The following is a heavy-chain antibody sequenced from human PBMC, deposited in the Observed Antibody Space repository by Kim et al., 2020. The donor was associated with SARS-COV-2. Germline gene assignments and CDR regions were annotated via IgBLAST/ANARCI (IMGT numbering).Heavy chain of an antibody. D-gene: IGHD3-22*01. CDR3: ARGGGGYPFDY. J-gene: IGHJ4*02. CDR2: IYHSGST. Sequence: SETLSLTCAVSGGSISSSNWWSWVRQPPGKGLEWIGEIYHSGSTNYNPSLKSRVTISVDKSKNQFYLKLSAVTAADPAVYSCARGGGGYPFDYWGQGTMVTVSS. V-gene: IGHV4-4*02. CDR1: GGSISSSNW.